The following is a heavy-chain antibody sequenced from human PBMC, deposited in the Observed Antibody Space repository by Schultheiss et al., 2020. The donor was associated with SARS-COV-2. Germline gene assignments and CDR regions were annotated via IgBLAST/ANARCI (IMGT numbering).Heavy chain of an antibody. Sequence: GGSLRLSCEASGFTFSSYWMSWVRQAPGKGLEWVSAISGSGGSTYYADSVKGRFTISRDNAKNSLYLQMNSLRAEDTAVYYCARVAIAAAGTWSWFDPWGQGTLVTVSS. CDR3: ARVAIAAAGTWSWFDP. CDR1: GFTFSSYW. J-gene: IGHJ5*02. V-gene: IGHV3-23*01. CDR2: ISGSGGST. D-gene: IGHD6-13*01.